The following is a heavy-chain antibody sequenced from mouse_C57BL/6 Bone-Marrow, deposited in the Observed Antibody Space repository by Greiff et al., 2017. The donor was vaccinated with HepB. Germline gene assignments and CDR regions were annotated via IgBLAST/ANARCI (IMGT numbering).Heavy chain of an antibody. J-gene: IGHJ3*01. CDR2: IDPETGGT. Sequence: VQLQESGAELVRPGASVTLSCKASGYTFTDYEMHWVKQTPVHGLEWIGAIDPETGGTAYNQKFKGKAILTADKSSSTAYMELRSLTSEDSAVYYCTRSPFYRGFAYWGQGTLVTVSA. D-gene: IGHD2-1*01. V-gene: IGHV1-15*01. CDR3: TRSPFYRGFAY. CDR1: GYTFTDYE.